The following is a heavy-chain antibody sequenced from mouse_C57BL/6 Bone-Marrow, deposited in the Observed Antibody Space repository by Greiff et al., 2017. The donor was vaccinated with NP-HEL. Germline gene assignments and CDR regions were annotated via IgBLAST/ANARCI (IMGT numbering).Heavy chain of an antibody. CDR1: GYTFTSYG. CDR3: ARWRYYGSSYDY. V-gene: IGHV1-81*01. J-gene: IGHJ2*01. Sequence: VQLQQSGAELARPGASVKLSCKASGYTFTSYGISWVKQRTGQGLEWIGEIYPGSGNTYYNEKFKGKATLTADKSSSTAYMALRSLTSEDSAVYFCARWRYYGSSYDYWGQGTTLTVSS. D-gene: IGHD1-1*01. CDR2: IYPGSGNT.